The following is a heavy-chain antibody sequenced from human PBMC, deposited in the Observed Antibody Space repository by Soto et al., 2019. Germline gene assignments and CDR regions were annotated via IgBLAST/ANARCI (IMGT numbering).Heavy chain of an antibody. CDR2: ISYDGSNK. CDR3: ARVEQLVLFSPYYYYGMDV. V-gene: IGHV3-30-3*01. Sequence: QVQLVESGGGVVQPGRSLRLSCAASGFTFSNYAMHWVRQAPGKGLEWVAVISYDGSNKYYADSVKGRFTISRDNSKNTLYLQMNSLRVEDTAVYFCARVEQLVLFSPYYYYGMDVWGQGTTVTVSS. D-gene: IGHD6-6*01. CDR1: GFTFSNYA. J-gene: IGHJ6*02.